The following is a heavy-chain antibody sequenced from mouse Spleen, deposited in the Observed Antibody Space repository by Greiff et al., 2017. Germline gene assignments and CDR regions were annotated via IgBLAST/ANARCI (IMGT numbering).Heavy chain of an antibody. D-gene: IGHD2-10*01. J-gene: IGHJ2*01. CDR1: GFTFSSYA. V-gene: IGHV5-9-3*01. Sequence: EVHLVESGGGLVKPGGSLKLSCAASGFTFSSYAMSWVRQTPEKRLEWVATISSGGSYTYYPDSVKGRFTISRDNAKNTLYLQMSSLRSEDTAMYYCARQSSYYGNSFDYWGQGTTLTVSS. CDR2: ISSGGSYT. CDR3: ARQSSYYGNSFDY.